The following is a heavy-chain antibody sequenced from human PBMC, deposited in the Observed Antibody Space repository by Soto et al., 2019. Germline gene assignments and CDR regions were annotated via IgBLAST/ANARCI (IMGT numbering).Heavy chain of an antibody. CDR3: AKGRNEFNYATFDN. J-gene: IGHJ4*02. V-gene: IGHV3-23*01. CDR2: ISNRGP. Sequence: GGSLRLSCAASGFTLSSQAMSWVRLPPGKGLEWVSSISNRGPYYAGSVTGRFTISRDNSRNTLYLQMNSLRAEDTAIYYCAKGRNEFNYATFDNWGQGTLVTVSS. D-gene: IGHD3-16*01. CDR1: GFTLSSQA.